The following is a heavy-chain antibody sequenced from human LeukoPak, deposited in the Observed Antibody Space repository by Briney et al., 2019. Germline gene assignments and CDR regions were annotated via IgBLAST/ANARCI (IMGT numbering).Heavy chain of an antibody. V-gene: IGHV4-34*01. CDR3: ARGSSFDGYCSAGACDAGYYDS. D-gene: IGHD2-15*01. CDR2: IKRWESS. Sequence: TSETLSLTCAVYGQSFSAYFWNWIRHAPGKPLEYIGEIKRWESSHYNPSLKTRVTLSVDTSKKQFSLKLTSVTAADTAVYFCARGSSFDGYCSAGACDAGYYDSWGQGT. CDR1: GQSFSAYF. J-gene: IGHJ4*02.